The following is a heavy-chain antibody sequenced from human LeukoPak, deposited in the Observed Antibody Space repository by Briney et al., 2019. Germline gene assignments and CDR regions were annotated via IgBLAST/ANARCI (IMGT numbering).Heavy chain of an antibody. CDR2: ISPDGSNK. Sequence: GGSLRLSCAASGFRFDDYALHWVRQAPGKGLECVAVISPDGSNKYYADSVNGRFTISRDNSKSTLYLQMNTLTVEDTAIYHCSNEGGVYLPFADWGQGTRVTVSS. V-gene: IGHV3-30*18. D-gene: IGHD2-8*01. CDR3: SNEGGVYLPFAD. J-gene: IGHJ4*02. CDR1: GFRFDDYA.